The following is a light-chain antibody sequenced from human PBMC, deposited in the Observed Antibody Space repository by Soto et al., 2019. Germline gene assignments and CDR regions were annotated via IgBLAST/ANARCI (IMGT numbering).Light chain of an antibody. CDR2: WAS. J-gene: IGKJ2*01. Sequence: DIVMTQSPDSLAVSLGERATINCKSSQSVLYSSNNKNYLAWYQQKPGQPPKLLIYWASTRESGVPDRFSGGGSGTDISPTISSLQAEHVAVYYCQQHYSTHEYTFGQENKLEIK. CDR1: QSVLYSSNNKNY. V-gene: IGKV4-1*01. CDR3: QQHYSTHEYT.